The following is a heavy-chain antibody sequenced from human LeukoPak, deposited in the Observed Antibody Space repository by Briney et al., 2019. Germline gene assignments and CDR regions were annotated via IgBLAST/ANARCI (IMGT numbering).Heavy chain of an antibody. J-gene: IGHJ5*02. Sequence: SETLSLTCTVSGGSISSGDYYWSWIRQPPGKGLEWIGYIYYSGSTYYNPSLKSRVTISVDTSKNQFSLKLSSVTAADTAVYYCARGDVHDYGDTGWFDPWGQGTLVTVSS. CDR2: IYYSGST. V-gene: IGHV4-30-4*01. D-gene: IGHD4-17*01. CDR3: ARGDVHDYGDTGWFDP. CDR1: GGSISSGDYY.